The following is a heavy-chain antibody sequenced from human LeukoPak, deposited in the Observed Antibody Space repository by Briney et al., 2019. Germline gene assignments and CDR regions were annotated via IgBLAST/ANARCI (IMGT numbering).Heavy chain of an antibody. J-gene: IGHJ4*02. Sequence: GGSLRLSCAASGFTFSSYEMNWVRQAPGKGLEWVSYISSSGSTIYYADSVKGRFTISRDNAKNSLYLQMNSLRAEDTAVYYCARAAYDILTGYYNGFDYWGQGTLVTVSS. D-gene: IGHD3-9*01. CDR1: GFTFSSYE. CDR3: ARAAYDILTGYYNGFDY. V-gene: IGHV3-48*03. CDR2: ISSSGSTI.